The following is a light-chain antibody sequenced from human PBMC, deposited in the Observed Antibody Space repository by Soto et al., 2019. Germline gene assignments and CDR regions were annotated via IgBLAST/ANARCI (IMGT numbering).Light chain of an antibody. J-gene: IGKJ5*01. Sequence: ILLIHSPATLSVSPGERGTLACGASQNISNYLILYQQKPGQAPRLLIYDVSNRATDIPARFSGSGSGTDFTLTISRLEPEDFAVYYCQQYGSSPITFGQGTRLEIK. V-gene: IGKV3D-20*01. CDR3: QQYGSSPIT. CDR2: DVS. CDR1: QNISNY.